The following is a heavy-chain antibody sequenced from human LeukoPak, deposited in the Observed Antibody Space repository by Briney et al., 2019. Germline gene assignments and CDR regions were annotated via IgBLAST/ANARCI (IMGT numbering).Heavy chain of an antibody. Sequence: PGGSLRLSCAASGFTFSDYYMSWIRQAPGKGLEWVSYISSSGSTIYYADSVKGRFTISRDNAKNSLYLQMNSLRAEDTAVYYCARDRELRWCDAFDIWGQGTMVTVSS. CDR1: GFTFSDYY. CDR3: ARDRELRWCDAFDI. J-gene: IGHJ3*02. D-gene: IGHD4-23*01. CDR2: ISSSGSTI. V-gene: IGHV3-11*04.